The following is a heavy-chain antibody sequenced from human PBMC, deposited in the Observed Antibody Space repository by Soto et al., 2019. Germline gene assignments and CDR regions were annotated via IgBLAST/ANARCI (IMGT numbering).Heavy chain of an antibody. V-gene: IGHV4-59*08. CDR2: IYYSGSS. CDR3: ARQWGTDAFDI. J-gene: IGHJ3*02. Sequence: QVQLQESGPGLVKPSETLSLTCTVSGGSISSYYWSWIRQPPGKGLGWIGYIYYSGSSNYNPSLKSRVTLSVDTSKNQFSLKPSSVTAAATAVYCCARQWGTDAFDIWGQGTMVTVSS. D-gene: IGHD1-1*01. CDR1: GGSISSYY.